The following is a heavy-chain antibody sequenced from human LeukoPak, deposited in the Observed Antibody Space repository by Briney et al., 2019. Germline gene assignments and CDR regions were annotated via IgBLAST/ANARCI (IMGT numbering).Heavy chain of an antibody. D-gene: IGHD3-9*01. V-gene: IGHV3-11*04. Sequence: PGGSLRLSCAASAFTFSDYYMSWIRQAAGKGLEWVTYTSSSGSTIYYADSVKGRFTISRDNAKNSLYLQMNSLRAEDTAVYYCARESRGYDILTGKYHRGYYSYYMDVWGKGTTVTVSS. J-gene: IGHJ6*03. CDR3: ARESRGYDILTGKYHRGYYSYYMDV. CDR1: AFTFSDYY. CDR2: TSSSGSTI.